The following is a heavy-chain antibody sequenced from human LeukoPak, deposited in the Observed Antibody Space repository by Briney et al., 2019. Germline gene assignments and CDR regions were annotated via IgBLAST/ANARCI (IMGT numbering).Heavy chain of an antibody. CDR2: ISSSGGT. V-gene: IGHV4-4*09. Sequence: PSETLSLPCTVSGGSISSHYWSWVRQTPEKGLELIGYISSSGGTKYNASLKSRVSISMDTSMNQFSLKLTSVTAADTAVFYCARLLDWGPFDFWGQGTLVTVSS. CDR1: GGSISSHY. J-gene: IGHJ4*02. D-gene: IGHD3-16*01. CDR3: ARLLDWGPFDF.